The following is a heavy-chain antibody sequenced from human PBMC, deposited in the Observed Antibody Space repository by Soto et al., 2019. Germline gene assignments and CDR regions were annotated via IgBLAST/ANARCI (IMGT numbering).Heavy chain of an antibody. CDR1: GFTVSSNY. Sequence: GGSLRLSCAASGFTVSSNYMSWVRQAPGKGLEWVSVIYSGGSKYSADSVKDRFTISRDNSKNTLYLQMNSLRAEDTAVYYCARDLRASMITFGGLIVIGMDVWGQGTTVTVSS. CDR3: ARDLRASMITFGGLIVIGMDV. V-gene: IGHV3-66*02. J-gene: IGHJ6*02. CDR2: IYSGGSK. D-gene: IGHD3-16*02.